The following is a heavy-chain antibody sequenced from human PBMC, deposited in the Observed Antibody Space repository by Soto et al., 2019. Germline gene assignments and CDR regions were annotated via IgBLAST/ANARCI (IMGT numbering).Heavy chain of an antibody. Sequence: SETLSLTCAVYGGSFSDYYWSWIRQSPKKGLEWIGEIDHIGITNYNPSLKSRVAMSIDTSKNQFSLKLTSVTAADTAVYYCARGKWYSGYDYFDPWGQGTLVTVSS. D-gene: IGHD5-12*01. CDR3: ARGKWYSGYDYFDP. J-gene: IGHJ5*02. CDR2: IDHIGIT. V-gene: IGHV4-34*01. CDR1: GGSFSDYY.